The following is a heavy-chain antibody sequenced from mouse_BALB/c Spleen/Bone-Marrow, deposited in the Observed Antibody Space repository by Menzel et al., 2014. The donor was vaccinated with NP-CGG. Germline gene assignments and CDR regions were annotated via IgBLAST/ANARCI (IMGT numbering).Heavy chain of an antibody. J-gene: IGHJ4*01. CDR2: INPGSGGT. CDR3: VRSIAYYYGMDY. D-gene: IGHD2-10*02. V-gene: IGHV1-54*03. CDR1: GYAFTNYL. Sequence: VQLQESGAELVRPGTSVKVSCKASGYAFTNYLIERVKQRPGQGLEWIGVINPGSGGTNYNEKFKGKATLTADKSSSTDNMQLSSLTSDDSAVYFCVRSIAYYYGMDYWGQVTPVTVSS.